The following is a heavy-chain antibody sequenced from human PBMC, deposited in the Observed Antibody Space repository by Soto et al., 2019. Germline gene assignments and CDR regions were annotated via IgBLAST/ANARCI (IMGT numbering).Heavy chain of an antibody. Sequence: ASVKVSCKASGYTFTSYAMHWVRQAPGQRLEWMGWINAGNGNTKYSQKFQGRVTITRDTSASTAYMELSSLRSEDTAVYYCARVSGKYCSSTSCYSYFDYWGQGTPVTVSS. V-gene: IGHV1-3*01. CDR3: ARVSGKYCSSTSCYSYFDY. J-gene: IGHJ4*02. CDR1: GYTFTSYA. D-gene: IGHD2-2*01. CDR2: INAGNGNT.